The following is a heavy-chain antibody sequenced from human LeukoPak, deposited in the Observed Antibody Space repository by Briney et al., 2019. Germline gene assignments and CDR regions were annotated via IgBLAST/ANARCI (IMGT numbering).Heavy chain of an antibody. CDR3: ANHPPRGVVALLY. CDR2: ISTRGGKV. V-gene: IGHV3-23*01. J-gene: IGHJ4*02. CDR1: GFTFSTYA. D-gene: IGHD3-22*01. Sequence: PGGSLRLSCAASGFTFSTYAMSWVRRAPGKGLEWVAAISTRGGKVFYAESVEGRFTISRDESTNTVYLQMSSLNAEDTAIYYCANHPPRGVVALLYWGQGTLVTVSS.